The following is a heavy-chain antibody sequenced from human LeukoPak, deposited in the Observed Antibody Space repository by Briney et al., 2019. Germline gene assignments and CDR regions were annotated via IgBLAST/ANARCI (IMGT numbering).Heavy chain of an antibody. V-gene: IGHV4-39*01. CDR3: ARGDDYYDSSGLY. Sequence: SESLSLTCTVSGGSISSSSYYWGWIRQPPGKGLEWIGSIYYSGSTYYNPSLKSRVTISVDTSKNQFSLKLSSVTAADTAVYYCARGDDYYDSSGLYWGQGTLVTVSS. J-gene: IGHJ4*02. D-gene: IGHD3-22*01. CDR2: IYYSGST. CDR1: GGSISSSSYY.